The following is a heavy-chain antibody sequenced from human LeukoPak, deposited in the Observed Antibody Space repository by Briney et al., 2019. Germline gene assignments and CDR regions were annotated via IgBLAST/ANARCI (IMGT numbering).Heavy chain of an antibody. Sequence: PGGSLRLSCAASGFTVSSNYMSWVRQAPGKGLEWVSVIYSSGSTYYADSVKGRFTISRDNSKNTLYLQMNSLRAEDTAVYYCARDRAGDYADYWGQGTLVTVSS. CDR1: GFTVSSNY. V-gene: IGHV3-66*03. D-gene: IGHD3-10*01. J-gene: IGHJ4*02. CDR2: IYSSGST. CDR3: ARDRAGDYADY.